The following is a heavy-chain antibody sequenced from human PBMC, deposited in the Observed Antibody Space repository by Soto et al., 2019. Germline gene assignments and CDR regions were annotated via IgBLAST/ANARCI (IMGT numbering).Heavy chain of an antibody. CDR2: IIPIFGTP. V-gene: IGHV1-69*01. CDR1: GVTFSRQD. D-gene: IGHD5-12*01. CDR3: ATNEGRDGYSFDY. Sequence: QVQLVQSGAEVKKPGSSVKVSCKASGVTFSRQDMRWVRQAPGQGLEWMGGIIPIFGTPQYAEKFQDRVTITADESTSTAYMELSSLTSEDTAVYYCATNEGRDGYSFDYWCQGTLVTVSS. J-gene: IGHJ4*02.